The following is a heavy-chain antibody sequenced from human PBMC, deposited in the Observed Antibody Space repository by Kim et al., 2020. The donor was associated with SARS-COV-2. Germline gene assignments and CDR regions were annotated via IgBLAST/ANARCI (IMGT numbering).Heavy chain of an antibody. V-gene: IGHV3-21*01. D-gene: IGHD3-3*01. J-gene: IGHJ6*02. Sequence: GGSLRLSCAASGFTFSSYSMNWVRQAPGKGLEWVSSISSSSSYIYYADSVKGRFTISRDNAKNSLYLQMNSLRAEDTAVYYCARYLWTGCMDVWGQGTTVTVSS. CDR1: GFTFSSYS. CDR2: ISSSSSYI. CDR3: ARYLWTGCMDV.